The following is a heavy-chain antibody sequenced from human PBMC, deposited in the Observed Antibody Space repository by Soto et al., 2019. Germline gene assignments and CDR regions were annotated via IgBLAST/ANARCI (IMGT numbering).Heavy chain of an antibody. CDR3: AKREGGMVRGVINGHYFDY. J-gene: IGHJ4*02. D-gene: IGHD3-10*01. V-gene: IGHV3-23*01. CDR2: ISGSGGST. Sequence: GGSLRLSCAASGFTFSSYAMSWVRQAPGKGLEWVSAISGSGGSTYYADSVKGRFTISRDNSKNTMYLQMNSLRAEDTAVYYCAKREGGMVRGVINGHYFDYWGQGTLVTVSS. CDR1: GFTFSSYA.